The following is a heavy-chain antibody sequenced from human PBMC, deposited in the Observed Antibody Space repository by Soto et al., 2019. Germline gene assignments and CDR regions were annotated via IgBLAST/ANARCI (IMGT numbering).Heavy chain of an antibody. CDR1: GFTFSSYA. Sequence: PGGSLRLSCAASGFTFSSYAMHWVRQAPGKGLEWVAVISYDGSNKYYADSVKGRFTISRDNSKNTLYLQMNSLRAGDTAVYYCARDNSEMATTLDYWGQGTLVTVSS. V-gene: IGHV3-30-3*01. CDR3: ARDNSEMATTLDY. J-gene: IGHJ4*02. D-gene: IGHD5-12*01. CDR2: ISYDGSNK.